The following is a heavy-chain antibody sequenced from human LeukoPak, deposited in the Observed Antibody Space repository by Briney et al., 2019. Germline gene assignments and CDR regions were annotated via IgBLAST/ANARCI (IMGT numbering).Heavy chain of an antibody. CDR2: IYTSGST. D-gene: IGHD3-22*01. J-gene: IGHJ4*02. V-gene: IGHV4-4*07. CDR1: GGSISSYY. Sequence: PSETLSLTCTVSGGSISSYYWSWIRQPAGKGPEWIGRIYTSGSTNYNPSLKSRVTMSVDTSKNQFSLKLSSVTAADTAVYYCARGGYYYDSSGPYYFDYWGQGTLVTVSS. CDR3: ARGGYYYDSSGPYYFDY.